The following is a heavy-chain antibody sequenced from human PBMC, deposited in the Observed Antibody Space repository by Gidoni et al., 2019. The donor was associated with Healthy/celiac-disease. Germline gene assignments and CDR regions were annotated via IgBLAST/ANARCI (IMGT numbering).Heavy chain of an antibody. CDR1: GFTFDDYA. V-gene: IGHV3-43D*03. CDR2: ISWDGGST. J-gene: IGHJ6*02. D-gene: IGHD6-13*01. CDR3: AKDRSGYSSSWYYGMDV. Sequence: EVQLVESGGVVVQPGGSLRLSSAASGFTFDDYAMHWVRQAPGKGLEWVSLISWDGGSTYYADSVKGRFTISRDNSKNSLYLQMNSLRAEDTALYYCAKDRSGYSSSWYYGMDVWGQGTTVTVSS.